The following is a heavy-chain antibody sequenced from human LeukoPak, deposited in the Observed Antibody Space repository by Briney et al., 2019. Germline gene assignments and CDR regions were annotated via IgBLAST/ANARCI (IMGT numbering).Heavy chain of an antibody. CDR2: ISGSGGST. CDR3: AKGWGIAVAGTNAFDI. V-gene: IGHV3-23*01. J-gene: IGHJ3*02. CDR1: GFTFSSYG. Sequence: GGSLRLSCAASGFTFSSYGMHWVRQAPGKGLEWVSAISGSGGSTYYADSVKGRFTISRDNSKNTLYLQMNSLRAEDTAVYYCAKGWGIAVAGTNAFDIWGQGTMVTVSS. D-gene: IGHD6-19*01.